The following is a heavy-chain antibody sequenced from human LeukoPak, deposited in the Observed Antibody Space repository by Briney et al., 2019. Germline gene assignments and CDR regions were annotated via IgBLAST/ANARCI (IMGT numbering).Heavy chain of an antibody. CDR3: ANSPMYYDTSGYSFFDD. CDR2: FYYSGST. Sequence: SETLSLTFTVSGGSITSGEYYWSWIRQPPGKGLEWIRYFYYSGSTSYCPSPNSRVTISADTSNNQFSLTLNSVTAADTAVYYCANSPMYYDTSGYSFFDDWGQGTLVTVSS. J-gene: IGHJ4*02. CDR1: GGSITSGEYY. V-gene: IGHV4-30-4*08. D-gene: IGHD3-22*01.